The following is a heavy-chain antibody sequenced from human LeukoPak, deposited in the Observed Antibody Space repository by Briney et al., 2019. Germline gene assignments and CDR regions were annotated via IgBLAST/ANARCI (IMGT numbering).Heavy chain of an antibody. CDR3: ARSGYSSSWTGFDY. D-gene: IGHD6-13*01. CDR1: KFTFSNYG. V-gene: IGHV3-33*08. CDR2: IWYDGSNK. Sequence: PGGSLRLSCTASKFTFSNYGMHWVRQAPGKGLEWVAVIWYDGSNKYYADSVKGRLTISRDNSKNTLYLQMNSLRAEDTAVYYCARSGYSSSWTGFDYWGQGTLVTVSS. J-gene: IGHJ4*02.